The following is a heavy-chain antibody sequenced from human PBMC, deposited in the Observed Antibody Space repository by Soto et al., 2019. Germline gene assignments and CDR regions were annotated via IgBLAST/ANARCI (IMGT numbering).Heavy chain of an antibody. J-gene: IGHJ6*02. V-gene: IGHV1-69*02. CDR2: IIPILGIA. D-gene: IGHD3-10*01. CDR3: ARFRGSYGRDV. CDR1: GGTFSSYT. Sequence: QVQLVQSGAEVKKPGSSVKVSCKASGGTFSSYTISWVRQAPGQGLEWMGRIIPILGIANYAQKFQGRVTITADKSTSTADMELSSLRSEDTAVYYCARFRGSYGRDVWGQGTTVTVSS.